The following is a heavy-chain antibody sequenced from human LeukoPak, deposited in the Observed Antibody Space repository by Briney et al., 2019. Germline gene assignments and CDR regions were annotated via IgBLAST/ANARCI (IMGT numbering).Heavy chain of an antibody. D-gene: IGHD1-1*01. CDR2: IYSGGST. J-gene: IGHJ4*02. CDR3: ATDRPHPRNEPTNFDY. V-gene: IGHV3-66*01. CDR1: GFIVSSNY. Sequence: GGSLRLSCAASGFIVSSNYMNWVRQAPGKGLEWVSIIYSGGSTDYADSVKGRFTISRDNSKNTLYLQMNSLRAEDTAVYYCATDRPHPRNEPTNFDYWGQGTPVTVSS.